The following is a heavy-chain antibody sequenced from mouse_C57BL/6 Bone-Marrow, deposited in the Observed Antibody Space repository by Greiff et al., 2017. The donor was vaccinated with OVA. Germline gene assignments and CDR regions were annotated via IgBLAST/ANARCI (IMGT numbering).Heavy chain of an antibody. Sequence: QVQLQQSGAELARPGASVKLSCKASGYTFTSYWMHWVKQRPGRGLEWIGRIDPNSGGTKYNEKFKSKATLTVDKPSSTAYMQLSSLTSEDSAVYYCARYSIITTVVAQDYWGQGTTLTVSS. CDR1: GYTFTSYW. CDR2: IDPNSGGT. CDR3: ARYSIITTVVAQDY. D-gene: IGHD1-1*01. J-gene: IGHJ2*01. V-gene: IGHV1-72*01.